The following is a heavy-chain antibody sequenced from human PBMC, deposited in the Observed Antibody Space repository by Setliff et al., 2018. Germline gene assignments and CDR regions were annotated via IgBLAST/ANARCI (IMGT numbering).Heavy chain of an antibody. D-gene: IGHD3-16*01. Sequence: SGPTLVNPTQTLTLTCTLSGFSLSRRGVGVGWIRQPPGKALEWLALIYWDDDKRYSPSLTSRLTITKDTPKNQVVLTMTNMDPVDTATYYCAHRQGRYDYVWGSYFDYWGQGTLVTVSS. V-gene: IGHV2-5*02. CDR3: AHRQGRYDYVWGSYFDY. CDR1: GFSLSRRGVG. J-gene: IGHJ4*02. CDR2: IYWDDDK.